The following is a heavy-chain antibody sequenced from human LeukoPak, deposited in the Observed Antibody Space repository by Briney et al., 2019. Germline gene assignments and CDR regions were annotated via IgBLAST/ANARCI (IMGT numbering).Heavy chain of an antibody. CDR3: ANSYDSKIVPFDN. CDR1: GASVSGSY. CDR2: VYSSGST. J-gene: IGHJ4*02. V-gene: IGHV4-4*09. D-gene: IGHD3-22*01. Sequence: SETLSLTCTVSGASVSGSYWNWVRQPPGRGLEWIGYVYSSGSTDYNPSLKSRVAISVDASKNQFSLKLTSVTAADTAVYYCANSYDSKIVPFDNWGQGALVTVSS.